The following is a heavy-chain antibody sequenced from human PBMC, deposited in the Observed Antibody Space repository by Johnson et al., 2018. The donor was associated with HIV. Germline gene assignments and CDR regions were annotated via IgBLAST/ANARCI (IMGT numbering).Heavy chain of an antibody. CDR1: GFTFKNYW. V-gene: IGHV3-7*01. CDR3: ARVRIGRENAFDI. CDR2: IRQDGGEK. D-gene: IGHD1-26*01. Sequence: MQLVESGGGLVQPGGSLRLSCVVSGFTFKNYWMTWVRQAPGKWLEWVAYIRQDGGEKEYLDSVKGRFTISRDNAKNSLYLQMSSLRVEDTAVYYCARVRIGRENAFDIWGQGTMVTVSS. J-gene: IGHJ3*02.